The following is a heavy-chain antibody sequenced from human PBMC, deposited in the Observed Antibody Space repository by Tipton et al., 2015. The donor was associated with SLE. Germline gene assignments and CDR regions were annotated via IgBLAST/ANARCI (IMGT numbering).Heavy chain of an antibody. CDR3: ARCGGYYNVDL. V-gene: IGHV4-39*07. D-gene: IGHD3-22*01. Sequence: LRLSCTVSGVSISSSRFYWGWIRQPPGKGLEWIGTIYYSGNTYYSPSLKSRVTISIDTSKNQFSLKLSSVTAADAAVYFCARCGGYYNVDLWGQGTLVTVSS. CDR1: GVSISSSRFY. J-gene: IGHJ5*02. CDR2: IYYSGNT.